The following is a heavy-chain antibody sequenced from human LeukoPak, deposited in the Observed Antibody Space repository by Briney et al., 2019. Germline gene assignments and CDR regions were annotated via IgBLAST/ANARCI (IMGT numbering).Heavy chain of an antibody. CDR3: AKVEDIVVVNNYFLQRNDAFDI. Sequence: TGGSLRLSCAASGFTFSSYGMHWVRQAPGKGLEWVAFIRYDGSNKYYADSVKGRFTISRDNSKNTLYLQMNSLRAEDTAVYYCAKVEDIVVVNNYFLQRNDAFDIWGQGTMVTVSS. D-gene: IGHD2-2*01. CDR1: GFTFSSYG. V-gene: IGHV3-30*02. J-gene: IGHJ3*02. CDR2: IRYDGSNK.